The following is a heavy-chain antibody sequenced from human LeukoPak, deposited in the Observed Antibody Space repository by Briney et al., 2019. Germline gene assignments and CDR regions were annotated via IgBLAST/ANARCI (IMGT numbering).Heavy chain of an antibody. D-gene: IGHD3-10*02. Sequence: GRALRLSCAASGFTFDDYAMHWVRQAPGKGLEWVSGISWNSGSIGYADSVKGRFTISRDNAKNSLYLQMNSLRAEDTAVYYCAELGITMIGGVWGKGTTVTISS. J-gene: IGHJ6*04. CDR2: ISWNSGSI. CDR1: GFTFDDYA. CDR3: AELGITMIGGV. V-gene: IGHV3-9*01.